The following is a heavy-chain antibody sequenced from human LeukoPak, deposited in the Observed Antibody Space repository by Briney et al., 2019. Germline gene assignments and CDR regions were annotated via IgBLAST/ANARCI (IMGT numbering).Heavy chain of an antibody. CDR1: GGSISSYY. Sequence: SETLSLTCTVSGGSISSYYWSWIRQPPGKGLEWIGYIYYSGSTNYNPSLKSRVTISVDTSKNQFSLKLSSVTAADTAWYYCARDYGWIPPGNHHYGVDVWGQGTTVTVSS. D-gene: IGHD5-18*01. V-gene: IGHV4-59*01. CDR3: ARDYGWIPPGNHHYGVDV. J-gene: IGHJ6*02. CDR2: IYYSGST.